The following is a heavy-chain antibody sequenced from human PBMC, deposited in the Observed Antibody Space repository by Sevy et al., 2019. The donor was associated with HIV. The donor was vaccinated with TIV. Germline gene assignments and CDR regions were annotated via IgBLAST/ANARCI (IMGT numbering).Heavy chain of an antibody. CDR3: ARIRLEYSDILTGYHTPYFDY. CDR2: IKQDGNEK. D-gene: IGHD3-9*01. CDR1: GFTFSNYW. V-gene: IGHV3-7*03. J-gene: IGHJ4*02. Sequence: GGSLRLSCAGYGFTFSNYWMSWVRQAPGKGLEWVANIKQDGNEKYYGDSVKGRFTISRDKNLLYLQMNILTAEDTAVYYCARIRLEYSDILTGYHTPYFDYWGQGTLVTVSS.